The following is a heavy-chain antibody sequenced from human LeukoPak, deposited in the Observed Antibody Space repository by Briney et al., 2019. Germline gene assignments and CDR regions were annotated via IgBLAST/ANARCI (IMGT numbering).Heavy chain of an antibody. CDR2: IYYSGST. V-gene: IGHV4-59*08. D-gene: IGHD3-16*01. CDR1: GGSFSGYY. CDR3: ARQEGDLDP. Sequence: SETLSLTCAVYGGSFSGYYWSWIRQPPGKGLEWIGYIYYSGSTNYNPSLKSRVTISVDTSKNQFSLKLSSVTAADTAVYYCARQEGDLDPWGQGTLVTVSS. J-gene: IGHJ5*02.